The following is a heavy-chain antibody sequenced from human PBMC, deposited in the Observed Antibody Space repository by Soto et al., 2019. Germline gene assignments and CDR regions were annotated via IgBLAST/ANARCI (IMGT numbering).Heavy chain of an antibody. CDR2: INHSGST. J-gene: IGHJ4*02. D-gene: IGHD3-9*01. Sequence: PSETLSLTCAVYGGSFSGYYWSWIRQPPGKGLEWIGEINHSGSTNYNPSLKSRVTISVDTSKNQFSLKLSSVTAADTAVYYCARTGGTYYDILTGYYMLDYWGQGTLVTVSS. CDR1: GGSFSGYY. V-gene: IGHV4-34*01. CDR3: ARTGGTYYDILTGYYMLDY.